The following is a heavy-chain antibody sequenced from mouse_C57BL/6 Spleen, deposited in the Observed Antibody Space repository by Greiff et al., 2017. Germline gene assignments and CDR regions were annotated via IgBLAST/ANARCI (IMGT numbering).Heavy chain of an antibody. CDR2: ISDGGSYT. CDR3: ARDRGLLPQYFDV. J-gene: IGHJ1*03. CDR1: GFTFSSYA. Sequence: EVKVEESGGGLVKPGGSLKLSCAASGFTFSSYAMSWVRQTPEKRLEWVATISDGGSYTYYPDNVKGRFTISRDNAKNNLYLQMSHLKSEDTAMYYCARDRGLLPQYFDVGGTGTTGTVSS. D-gene: IGHD2-3*01. V-gene: IGHV5-4*01.